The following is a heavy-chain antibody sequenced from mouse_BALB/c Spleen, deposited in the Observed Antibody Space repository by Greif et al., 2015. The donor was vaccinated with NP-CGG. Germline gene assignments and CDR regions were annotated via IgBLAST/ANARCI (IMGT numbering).Heavy chain of an antibody. CDR2: ILPGSGST. CDR1: GYTFSSYW. J-gene: IGHJ3*01. Sequence: LVESGAELMKPGASVKISCKATGYTFSSYWIEWVKQRPGHGLEWIGEILPGSGSTNYNEKFKGKTTFTADTSSNTAYMQLSSLTSEDSAVYYCAKYDYDRTWFAYWGQGTLVTVSA. D-gene: IGHD2-4*01. CDR3: AKYDYDRTWFAY. V-gene: IGHV1-9*01.